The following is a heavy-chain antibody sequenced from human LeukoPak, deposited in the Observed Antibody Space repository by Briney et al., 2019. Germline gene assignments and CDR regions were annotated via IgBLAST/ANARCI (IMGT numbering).Heavy chain of an antibody. D-gene: IGHD6-6*01. Sequence: GASVKVSCKASGYTFTGYYMHWVRQAPGQGLEWMGWINPNSGGTNYAQKFQGRVTMTRDTSISTAYMELSRLRSDDTAVYYCAGTSGYYYYYYMDVWAKGPRSPSP. CDR1: GYTFTGYY. V-gene: IGHV1-2*02. CDR2: INPNSGGT. J-gene: IGHJ6*03. CDR3: AGTSGYYYYYYMDV.